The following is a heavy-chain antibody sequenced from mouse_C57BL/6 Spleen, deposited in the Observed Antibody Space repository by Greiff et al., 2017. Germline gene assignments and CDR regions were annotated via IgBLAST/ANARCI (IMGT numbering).Heavy chain of an antibody. CDR1: GYTFTTYP. CDR3: AIYDYDEDFDY. Sequence: QVQLKESGAELVKPGASVKMSCKASGYTFTTYPIEWMKQNHGKSLEWIGNFHPYNDDTKYNEKFKGKATLTVEKSFSTVHLELSRLTSDDSAVYYCAIYDYDEDFDYWGQGTTLTVSS. J-gene: IGHJ2*01. V-gene: IGHV1-47*01. CDR2: FHPYNDDT. D-gene: IGHD2-4*01.